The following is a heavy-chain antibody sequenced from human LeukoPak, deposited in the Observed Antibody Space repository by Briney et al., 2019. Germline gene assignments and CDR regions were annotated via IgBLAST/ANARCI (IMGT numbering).Heavy chain of an antibody. CDR2: IYHSGST. D-gene: IGHD3-22*01. Sequence: PSETLSLTCTVSGYSISSGYYWGWIRQPPGKGLEWIGSIYHSGSTYYNPSLKSRVTISVDTSKNQFSLKLSSVTAADTAVYYCAIYDSSGRDAFDIWGQGTMVTVSS. V-gene: IGHV4-38-2*02. J-gene: IGHJ3*02. CDR3: AIYDSSGRDAFDI. CDR1: GYSISSGYY.